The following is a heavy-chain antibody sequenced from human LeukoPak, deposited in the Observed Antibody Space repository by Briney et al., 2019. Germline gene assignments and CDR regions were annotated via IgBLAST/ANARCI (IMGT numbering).Heavy chain of an antibody. CDR1: GFTFSTYG. CDR3: AKDLASGSYFYYYMDV. J-gene: IGHJ6*03. D-gene: IGHD1-26*01. Sequence: GGSLRLSCAASGFTFSTYGMHWVRQAPGKGLEWVALILYDGTNKYYADSVKGRFTISRDNSKNTLYLQMNSLRAEDTAVYYCAKDLASGSYFYYYMDVWGKGTTVTVSS. V-gene: IGHV3-30*18. CDR2: ILYDGTNK.